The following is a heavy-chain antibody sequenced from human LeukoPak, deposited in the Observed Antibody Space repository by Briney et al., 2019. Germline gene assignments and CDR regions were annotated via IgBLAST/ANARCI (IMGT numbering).Heavy chain of an antibody. J-gene: IGHJ6*02. V-gene: IGHV3-30*18. CDR1: GFTFSSYG. CDR2: ISYDGSNK. CDR3: AKAGYSSSWGANYGMDV. D-gene: IGHD6-13*01. Sequence: GGSLRLSCAASGFTFSSYGMHWVRQAPGKGLEWVAVISYDGSNKYYADSVKGRFTISRDNSKNTLYLQMNSLRAEDTAVYYCAKAGYSSSWGANYGMDVWGQGTTVTVSS.